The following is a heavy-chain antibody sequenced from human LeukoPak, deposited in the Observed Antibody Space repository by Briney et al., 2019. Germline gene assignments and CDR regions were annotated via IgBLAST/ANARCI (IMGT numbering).Heavy chain of an antibody. CDR3: ARDLGGGVAPAATDY. V-gene: IGHV3-23*01. J-gene: IGHJ4*02. CDR1: GFTFSSYA. CDR2: ISGSGGST. Sequence: GGSLRLSCAASGFTFSSYAMSWVRQAPGKGLEWVSAISGSGGSTYYADSVKGRFTISRDNSKNTLYLQMNSLRAEDTAVYYCARDLGGGVAPAATDYWGQGTLVTVSS. D-gene: IGHD2-2*01.